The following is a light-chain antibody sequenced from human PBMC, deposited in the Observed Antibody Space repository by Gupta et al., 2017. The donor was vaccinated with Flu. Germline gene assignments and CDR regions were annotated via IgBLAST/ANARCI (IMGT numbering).Light chain of an antibody. CDR3: RQSYNTPYT. Sequence: DIQMTQSPSSLSASVGDRVTITCRASQNIRTHLHWYQQKPGKAPRLVISAAVSSHSGVPSRFSALGRGPDFTRTIVLLQPEDFATYCCRQSYNTPYTFGQGTKLEIK. CDR2: AAV. CDR1: QNIRTH. J-gene: IGKJ2*01. V-gene: IGKV1-39*01.